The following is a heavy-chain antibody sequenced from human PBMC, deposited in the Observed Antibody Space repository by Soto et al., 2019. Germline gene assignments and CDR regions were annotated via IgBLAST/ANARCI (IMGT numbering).Heavy chain of an antibody. V-gene: IGHV4-39*01. Sequence: LSLTCTVSGDSISTTHSYWAWIRQSPGKGLEWIGNIHYSGSTYYMPSLRSRVTLSVDTSKNQFSLRLTSVTAEDTAVYYCARHEGNGNVWPLDYWGQGILVTVSS. D-gene: IGHD2-8*01. J-gene: IGHJ4*02. CDR3: ARHEGNGNVWPLDY. CDR1: GDSISTTHSY. CDR2: IHYSGST.